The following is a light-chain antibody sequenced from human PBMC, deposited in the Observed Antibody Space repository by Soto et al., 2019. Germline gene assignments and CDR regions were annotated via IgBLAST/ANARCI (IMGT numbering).Light chain of an antibody. J-gene: IGKJ5*01. CDR1: QSISSY. CDR3: QQSYSTPH. V-gene: IGKV1-39*01. CDR2: AAS. Sequence: DIQMTQSPSSLSASVGDRVTITCRASQSISSYLNWYQQKPGKAPNLLIYAASSLQSGVPSSFSGSGSGTDFTLTISSLQPEDFATYYCQQSYSTPHFGQGTRLEIK.